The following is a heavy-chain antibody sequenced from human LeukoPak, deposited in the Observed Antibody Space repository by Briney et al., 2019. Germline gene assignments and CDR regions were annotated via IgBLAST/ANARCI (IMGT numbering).Heavy chain of an antibody. CDR3: ARGRDRGASTPFDY. J-gene: IGHJ4*02. D-gene: IGHD1-26*01. V-gene: IGHV1-2*02. CDR2: INSNSGAT. Sequence: GASVKVSCKASGYSFTDWYMHWVRQAPGQGPEWMGWINSNSGATNYAQKFQGRVTMTRDTSISTVYMELSSLRSDDTAVYYCARGRDRGASTPFDYWGQGTLVTVSS. CDR1: GYSFTDWY.